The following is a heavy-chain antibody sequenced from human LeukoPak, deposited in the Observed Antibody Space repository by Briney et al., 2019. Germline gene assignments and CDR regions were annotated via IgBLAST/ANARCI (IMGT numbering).Heavy chain of an antibody. CDR2: VNPNSGGT. Sequence: GASVKVSCKASGYTFTGYYMHWVRQAPGQGLEWMGWVNPNSGGTNYAQKFQGRVTMTRDTSISTAYMELSRLRSDDTAVYYCARDQGSSASDYWGQGALVNVSS. J-gene: IGHJ4*02. V-gene: IGHV1-2*02. D-gene: IGHD6-6*01. CDR1: GYTFTGYY. CDR3: ARDQGSSASDY.